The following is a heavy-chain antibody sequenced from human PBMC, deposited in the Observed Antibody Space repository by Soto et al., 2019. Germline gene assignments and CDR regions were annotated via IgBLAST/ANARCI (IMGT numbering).Heavy chain of an antibody. CDR3: ARGQNWPARNFDL. Sequence: SETLSLTCAVYGGSFSGYYWSWIRQPPGKGLEWIGEINHSGSTNYNPSLKSRVTISVDTSKNQFSLKLSSVTAADTAVYYCARGQNWPARNFDLWGRGTLVTVSS. CDR2: INHSGST. CDR1: GGSFSGYY. J-gene: IGHJ2*01. V-gene: IGHV4-34*01. D-gene: IGHD1-1*01.